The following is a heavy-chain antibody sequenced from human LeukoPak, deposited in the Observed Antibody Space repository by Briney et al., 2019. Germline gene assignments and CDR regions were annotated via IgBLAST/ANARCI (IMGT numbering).Heavy chain of an antibody. CDR3: TRGNILGGYCFDF. Sequence: PSETLSLTCAVYGGSISGYYWSWIRQPPGKGLEWVGEIHYTGATSYNPSLKSRATISIEASKNQVSLKLSSVTAADTAVYYCTRGNILGGYCFDFWGQGALVTVSP. D-gene: IGHD3-9*01. J-gene: IGHJ4*02. CDR1: GGSISGYY. CDR2: IHYTGAT. V-gene: IGHV4-34*01.